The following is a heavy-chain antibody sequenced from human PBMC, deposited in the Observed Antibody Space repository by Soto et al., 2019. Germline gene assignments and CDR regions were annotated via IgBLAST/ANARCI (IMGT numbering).Heavy chain of an antibody. D-gene: IGHD3-22*01. CDR2: IYWDDDK. V-gene: IGHV2-5*02. CDR3: EHRERLGSGSYYDKGLDV. CDR1: GFSLNTYGVG. Sequence: YGPTLENPTQTLTLPCPFSGFSLNTYGVGVNWIRQPPGKALEWLALIYWDDDKRYSSSLRNRLTIMKDTSKNQVVLIMTNTDPADTATYYCEHRERLGSGSYYDKGLDVWGQGT. J-gene: IGHJ6*02.